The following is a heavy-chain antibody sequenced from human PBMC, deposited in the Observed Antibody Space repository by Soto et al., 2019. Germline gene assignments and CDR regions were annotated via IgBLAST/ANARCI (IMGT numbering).Heavy chain of an antibody. Sequence: PGGSLRLSCAASGFTFSSYAMHWGRQAPGKGLEWVAVISYDGSNKYYADSVKGRFTISRDNSKNTLYLQMNSLRAEDTAVYYCARGQVQLWLTLDYWGQGTLVTVSS. CDR1: GFTFSSYA. J-gene: IGHJ4*02. D-gene: IGHD5-18*01. V-gene: IGHV3-30-3*01. CDR2: ISYDGSNK. CDR3: ARGQVQLWLTLDY.